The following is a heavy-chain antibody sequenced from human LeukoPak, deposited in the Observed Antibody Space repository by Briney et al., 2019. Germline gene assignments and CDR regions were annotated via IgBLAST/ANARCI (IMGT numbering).Heavy chain of an antibody. CDR2: ISNRGIII. CDR1: GFNFSATY. Sequence: PGGSLRLSCAASGFNFSATYMTWIRQAPGKGLEWVSYISNRGIIINYADSVKGRFTISGDDAKSSLYLHMNNLRTEDTALYYCASGGDYVGIAATFRYWGQGSLVTVSS. J-gene: IGHJ4*02. D-gene: IGHD4-23*01. CDR3: ASGGDYVGIAATFRY. V-gene: IGHV3-11*01.